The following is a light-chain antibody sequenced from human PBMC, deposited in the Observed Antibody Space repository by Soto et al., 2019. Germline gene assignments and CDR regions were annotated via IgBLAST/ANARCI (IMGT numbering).Light chain of an antibody. J-gene: IGLJ1*01. CDR3: SSYAGSTTYV. CDR2: EGF. Sequence: QSVLTQPASVSGSPGQSITLSCTGTSNDVGTYNLVPWYQQHPGKAPKLIIFEGFKRPSGVSNRFSGSKSGNTASLTISGLQAEDEADYYCSSYAGSTTYVFGTGTKVTVL. CDR1: SNDVGTYNL. V-gene: IGLV2-23*01.